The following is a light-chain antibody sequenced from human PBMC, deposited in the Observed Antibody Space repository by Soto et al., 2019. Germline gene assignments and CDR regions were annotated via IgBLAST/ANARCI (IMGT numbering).Light chain of an antibody. Sequence: QSVLTQPPSVSAAPGQTVTISCSGSSSNIGNNYVSWSQQLPGTAPKLLIYDNNKRPSGIPDRFSGSKSGTSATLGITGLQTGDEADYYCGTWDSSLSAGVFGGGTKVTVL. J-gene: IGLJ2*01. V-gene: IGLV1-51*01. CDR3: GTWDSSLSAGV. CDR1: SSNIGNNY. CDR2: DNN.